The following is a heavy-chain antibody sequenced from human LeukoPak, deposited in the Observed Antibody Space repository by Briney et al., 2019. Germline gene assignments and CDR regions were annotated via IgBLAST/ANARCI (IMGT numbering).Heavy chain of an antibody. D-gene: IGHD6-6*01. CDR3: VKDPRHVSSSFFDL. CDR1: GFTFSSYA. V-gene: IGHV3-64D*09. CDR2: ISSNGGNT. Sequence: PGGSLRLSCTASGFTFSSYALHWVRQAPGKGLEYVSGISSNGGNTYYADSVKGRFTISRDNSKNTMYLQMSSLKAEDTAVYYCVKDPRHVSSSFFDLWGQGTLVTVSS. J-gene: IGHJ4*02.